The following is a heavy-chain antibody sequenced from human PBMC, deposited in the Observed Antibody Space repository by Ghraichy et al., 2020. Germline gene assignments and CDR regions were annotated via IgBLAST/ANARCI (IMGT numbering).Heavy chain of an antibody. D-gene: IGHD4/OR15-4a*01. Sequence: ASVKVSCKASGYTFAGYYMHWLRQAPGQGLEWMGWINPNSGVTDYAQKFRGRVTMTRDRSITTAYMELSRLRSDDTAVYYCARGDFGGFGDLDYWGQGTLVTVSS. CDR3: ARGDFGGFGDLDY. J-gene: IGHJ4*02. CDR2: INPNSGVT. V-gene: IGHV1-2*02. CDR1: GYTFAGYY.